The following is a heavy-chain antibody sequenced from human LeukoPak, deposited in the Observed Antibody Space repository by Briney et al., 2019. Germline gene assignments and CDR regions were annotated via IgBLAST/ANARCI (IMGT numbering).Heavy chain of an antibody. CDR2: ISGSGGST. CDR1: GFTVTSNY. CDR3: AKELGSSPALDY. J-gene: IGHJ4*02. Sequence: GGSLGLSCAASGFTVTSNYMSWVRQAPGKGLEWVSAISGSGGSTYYADSVKGRFTISRDNSKNTLYLQMNSLRAEDTAVYYCAKELGSSPALDYWGQGTLVTVSS. D-gene: IGHD6-13*01. V-gene: IGHV3-23*01.